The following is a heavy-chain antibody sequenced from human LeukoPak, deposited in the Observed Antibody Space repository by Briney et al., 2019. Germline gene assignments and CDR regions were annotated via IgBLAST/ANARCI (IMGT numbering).Heavy chain of an antibody. CDR2: IKQDGSEK. CDR1: GFTFSSYW. Sequence: GALRLSCAASGFTFSSYWMSWVRQAPGKGLEWVANIKQDGSEKYYVDSEKGRFTISRDNAKNSLYLQMNSLRAEDTAVYYCARDLYSSGCFDYWGQGTLVTVSS. CDR3: ARDLYSSGCFDY. V-gene: IGHV3-7*01. J-gene: IGHJ4*02. D-gene: IGHD6-19*01.